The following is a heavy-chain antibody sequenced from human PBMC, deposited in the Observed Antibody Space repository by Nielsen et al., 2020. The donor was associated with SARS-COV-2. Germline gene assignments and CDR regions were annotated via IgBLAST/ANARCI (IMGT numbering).Heavy chain of an antibody. Sequence: GESLKISCAASGFPFMRYAMSWVRQAPGKGLEWVSSIGAIDGSTNYAESLRGRFTISRDNSKNTLYLQINSLRAEDTAMYYCAKNPSRRDYGADYWGQGTLVTASS. CDR2: IGAIDGST. D-gene: IGHD4-17*01. CDR3: AKNPSRRDYGADY. V-gene: IGHV3-23*01. CDR1: GFPFMRYA. J-gene: IGHJ4*02.